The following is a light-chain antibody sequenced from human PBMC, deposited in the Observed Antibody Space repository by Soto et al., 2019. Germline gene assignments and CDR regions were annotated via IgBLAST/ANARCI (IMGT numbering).Light chain of an antibody. J-gene: IGLJ2*01. CDR2: SNN. CDR3: AAWDDSLNGHVA. Sequence: QSVLTQPPSASGTPGQRVPISCSGSSSNIRSNSVSWYQQLPGTAPKLLIYSNNQRPSGVPDRFSGSKSGTSASLAISGLQSEDEADYYCAAWDDSLNGHVAFGGGTKLTVL. V-gene: IGLV1-44*01. CDR1: SSNIRSNS.